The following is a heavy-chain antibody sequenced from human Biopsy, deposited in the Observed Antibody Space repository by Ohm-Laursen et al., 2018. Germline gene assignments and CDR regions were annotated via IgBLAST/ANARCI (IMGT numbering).Heavy chain of an antibody. CDR2: IIPMLDVA. CDR3: APQTPRDPAILTGGYHYDIAV. V-gene: IGHV1-69*04. CDR1: GGSFSTYA. Sequence: SVKVSCKASGGSFSTYAVSWVRQAPGQGLEWMGKIIPMLDVANYAQKFQGRVTITADKLTSTAYMGLASLRSEDTAIYYCAPQTPRDPAILTGGYHYDIAVWGQGTTVTVSS. J-gene: IGHJ6*02. D-gene: IGHD3-9*01.